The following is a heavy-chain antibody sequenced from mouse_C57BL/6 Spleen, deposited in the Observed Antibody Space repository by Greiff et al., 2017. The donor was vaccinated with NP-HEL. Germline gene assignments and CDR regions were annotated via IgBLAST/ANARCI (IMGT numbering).Heavy chain of an antibody. D-gene: IGHD1-2*01. V-gene: IGHV1-72*01. J-gene: IGHJ4*01. CDR1: GYTFTSYW. CDR3: ARSEAFSLLRDAMDY. CDR2: IDPNSGGT. Sequence: QVQLKQPGAELVKPGASVKLSCKASGYTFTSYWMHWVKQRPGRGLEWIGRIDPNSGGTKYNEKFKSKATLTVDKHSSTAYMQLSSLTSEDSAVYYCARSEAFSLLRDAMDYWGQGTSVTVSS.